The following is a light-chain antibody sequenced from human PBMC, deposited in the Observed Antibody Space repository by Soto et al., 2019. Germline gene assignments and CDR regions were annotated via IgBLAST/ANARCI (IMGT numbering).Light chain of an antibody. CDR1: QGISSY. J-gene: IGKJ1*01. Sequence: IQLTQSPSSLSASVGDRVTITCRASQGISSYLAWYQQKPGKAPKLLIYAASTLQSGVPSRLSGSGSGTDFTITISSLQPEDFATYYCQQLNSYPPWTFGQGTKVEIK. CDR3: QQLNSYPPWT. CDR2: AAS. V-gene: IGKV1-9*01.